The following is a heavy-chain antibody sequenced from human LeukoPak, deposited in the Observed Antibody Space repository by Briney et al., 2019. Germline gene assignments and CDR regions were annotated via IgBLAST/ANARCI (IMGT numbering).Heavy chain of an antibody. CDR3: ARLGYCSSTRCPRDAFDI. V-gene: IGHV4-59*01. J-gene: IGHJ3*02. CDR1: GGSISSYY. Sequence: SETLSLTCTVSGGSISSYYWSWIRQPPGKGLEWIGYIYYSGSTNYNPSLKSRVTISVDTSKNQFSLKLSSVTAADTAVYYCARLGYCSSTRCPRDAFDIWGQGTMVTVSS. CDR2: IYYSGST. D-gene: IGHD2-2*01.